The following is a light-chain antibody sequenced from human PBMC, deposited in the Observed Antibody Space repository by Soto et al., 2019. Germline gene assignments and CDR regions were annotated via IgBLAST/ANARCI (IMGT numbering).Light chain of an antibody. CDR2: DAS. J-gene: IGKJ2*01. CDR3: QQRSNWPPMYT. Sequence: EIVLTQSPATLSLSPGERATLSCRASQSVGSNLAWFQQKPGQAPRLLIYDASDGATGIPARFSGSGSGTDFTLTISSLEPEDFAVYYCQQRSNWPPMYTFGQGTKVDIK. V-gene: IGKV3-11*01. CDR1: QSVGSN.